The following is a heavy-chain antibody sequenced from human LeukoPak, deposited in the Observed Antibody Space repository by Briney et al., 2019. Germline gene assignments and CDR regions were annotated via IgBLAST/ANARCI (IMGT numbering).Heavy chain of an antibody. CDR2: FYHGGST. D-gene: IGHD1-1*01. CDR1: GYSISTGYY. CDR3: ARPVPSRLGWFDP. Sequence: PSETLSLTCTVSGYSISTGYYWDWIRQPPGKGLEWIGTFYHGGSTYYNPSLKSRVTISVDTSKNQFSLNLTSVTAADTAVYYCARPVPSRLGWFDPWGQGTLVTVSS. V-gene: IGHV4-38-2*02. J-gene: IGHJ5*02.